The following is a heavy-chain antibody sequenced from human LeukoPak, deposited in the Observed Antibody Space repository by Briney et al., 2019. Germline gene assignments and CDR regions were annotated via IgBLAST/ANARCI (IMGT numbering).Heavy chain of an antibody. J-gene: IGHJ1*01. CDR3: AKDLPPRNSWSEYFQH. V-gene: IGHV3-23*01. Sequence: GGSLRLSCAASGFTFSSYAMHWVRQAPGKGLEWVSVINDSGGGTYYADSVKGRFTISRDNSKNTLYLQMNSLRAEDTGVYYCAKDLPPRNSWSEYFQHWGQGTLVTVSS. CDR2: INDSGGGT. D-gene: IGHD6-13*01. CDR1: GFTFSSYA.